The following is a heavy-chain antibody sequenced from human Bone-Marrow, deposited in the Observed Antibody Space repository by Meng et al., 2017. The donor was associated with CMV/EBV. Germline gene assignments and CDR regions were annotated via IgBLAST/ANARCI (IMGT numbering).Heavy chain of an antibody. D-gene: IGHD2-21*01. J-gene: IGHJ4*02. Sequence: LRLTCAAARFAFSAYAMTWVRQAQGKRLEGVSGIIGGGGNIYYADSVKGRFTISRDNSKNTLYLQMNSLTVDETALYYCARAVYYDYWGQGTLVTVSS. CDR3: ARAVYYDY. CDR1: RFAFSAYA. V-gene: IGHV3-23*01. CDR2: IIGGGGNI.